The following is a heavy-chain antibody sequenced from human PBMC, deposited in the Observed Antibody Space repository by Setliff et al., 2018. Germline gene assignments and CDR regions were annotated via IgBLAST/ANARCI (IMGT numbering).Heavy chain of an antibody. CDR1: GFTFSSYA. CDR3: ARDGVFYAMDF. CDR2: THTDGITI. V-gene: IGHV3-48*03. J-gene: IGHJ6*02. D-gene: IGHD3-10*01. Sequence: GGSLRLSCAASGFTFSSYAMIWVRQAPGKGLERVSKTHTDGITIYSDSVRGRFTISRDNAKNSLYLQMNSLRAEDSAVYYCARDGVFYAMDFWGQGTTVTVS.